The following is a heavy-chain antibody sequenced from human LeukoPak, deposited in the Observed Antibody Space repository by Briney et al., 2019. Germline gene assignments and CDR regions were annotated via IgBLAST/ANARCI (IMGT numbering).Heavy chain of an antibody. CDR3: VSVVSYYFDY. Sequence: PGGSLRLSCAASGFTFSSYWMDWVRQAPGKGLVWVSRINSDGSSTSYADSVKGRFTISRDNTKNTLYLQMNSLRAKDTAVYYCVSVVSYYFDYWGQGTLVTVSS. CDR1: GFTFSSYW. D-gene: IGHD4-23*01. V-gene: IGHV3-74*01. J-gene: IGHJ4*02. CDR2: INSDGSST.